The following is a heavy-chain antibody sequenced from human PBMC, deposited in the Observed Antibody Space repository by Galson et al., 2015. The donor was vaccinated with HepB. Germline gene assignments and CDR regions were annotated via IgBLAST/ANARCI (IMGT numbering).Heavy chain of an antibody. D-gene: IGHD6-13*01. CDR1: GFTFSSYS. Sequence: SLRLSCAASGFTFSSYSMNWVRQAPGKGLEWVSSISSSSSYIYYADSVKGRFTISRDDAKNSLYLQMNSLRAEDTAVYYCAREQRGEQQLVRGNWFDPWGQGTLVTVSS. V-gene: IGHV3-21*01. J-gene: IGHJ5*02. CDR3: AREQRGEQQLVRGNWFDP. CDR2: ISSSSSYI.